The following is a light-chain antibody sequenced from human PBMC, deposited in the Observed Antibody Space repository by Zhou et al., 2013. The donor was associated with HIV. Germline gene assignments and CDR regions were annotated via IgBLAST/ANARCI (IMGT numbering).Light chain of an antibody. Sequence: EIVLTQSPGTLSLSPGERATLSCRASQTVSGIYLAWYQQRPGQAPTLLIYGVSRRPTGISDRFSGSGSGTDFTLTISRLEPEDFAVYYCQQYGSSPYTFGRGDQVGTQT. CDR1: QTVSGIY. CDR3: QQYGSSPYT. J-gene: IGKJ2*01. CDR2: GVS. V-gene: IGKV3-20*01.